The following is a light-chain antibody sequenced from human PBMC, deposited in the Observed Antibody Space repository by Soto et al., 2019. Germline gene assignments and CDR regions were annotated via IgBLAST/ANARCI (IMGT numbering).Light chain of an antibody. CDR3: QQFHISRT. J-gene: IGKJ1*01. Sequence: EIVMTQSPATLSVSPGERATLSCRASQSVSSNLAWYQQKPGQAPRLLFSGASSRATGIPDRFSGSGSGTDFTLTITGLEPEDFAVYYCQQFHISRTFGQGTKVDIK. CDR2: GAS. CDR1: QSVSSN. V-gene: IGKV3D-15*01.